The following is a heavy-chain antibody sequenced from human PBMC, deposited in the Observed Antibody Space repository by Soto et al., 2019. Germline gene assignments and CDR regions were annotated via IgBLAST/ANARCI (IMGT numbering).Heavy chain of an antibody. CDR3: ATMGTPATGLYYFDY. CDR1: GGSISSGNYY. D-gene: IGHD5-18*01. J-gene: IGHJ4*02. CDR2: ISYSGST. Sequence: QVQLQESGPGLVKPSQTLSLTCTVSGGSISSGNYYWSWIRQPPGKGLGWIGFISYSGSTYYSLSMKSRVTSSVGTSKNESSLKRSFVTAADTAVYYCATMGTPATGLYYFDYWGQGTLVTVSS. V-gene: IGHV4-30-4*01.